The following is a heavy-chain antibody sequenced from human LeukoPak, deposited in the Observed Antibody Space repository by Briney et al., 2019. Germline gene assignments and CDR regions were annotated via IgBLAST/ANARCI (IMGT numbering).Heavy chain of an antibody. CDR1: GGTFSSYA. CDR2: IIPIFGTA. CDR3: ARVEEEYSSFNWFDP. J-gene: IGHJ5*02. Sequence: SVKVSYKASGGTFSSYAISWVRQAPGQGLEWMGGIIPIFGTANYAQKFQGRVTITTDESTSTAYMELSSLRSEDTAVYYCARVEEEYSSFNWFDPWGQGTLVTVSS. D-gene: IGHD6-6*01. V-gene: IGHV1-69*05.